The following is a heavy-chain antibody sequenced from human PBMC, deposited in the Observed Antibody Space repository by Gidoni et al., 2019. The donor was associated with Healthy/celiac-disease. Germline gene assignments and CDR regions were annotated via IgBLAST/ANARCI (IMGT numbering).Heavy chain of an antibody. CDR2: IIPIFGTA. CDR1: GGTFSSYA. Sequence: QVQLVQSGAEVKTPGSSVKVSCKASGGTFSSYAISWVRQAPGQGLEWMGGIIPIFGTANYAQKFQGRVTITADESTSTAYMELSSLRSEDTAVYYCARYCSSTSCYYSPYYYGMDVWGQGTTVTVSS. V-gene: IGHV1-69*01. CDR3: ARYCSSTSCYYSPYYYGMDV. D-gene: IGHD2-2*01. J-gene: IGHJ6*02.